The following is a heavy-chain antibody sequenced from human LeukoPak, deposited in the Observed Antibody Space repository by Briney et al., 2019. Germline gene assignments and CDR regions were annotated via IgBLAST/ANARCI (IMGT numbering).Heavy chain of an antibody. J-gene: IGHJ4*02. CDR3: ARANGYSYDPYYFDY. CDR2: INHSGIT. V-gene: IGHV4-34*01. Sequence: SQTLCLTRAVYGGSFSGYYCSWIRQPPAKALDGIGEINHSGITNYNPSLKSRVTISVDTSKNQFSLKLSSVTAADTAVYYCARANGYSYDPYYFDYWGQGTLVTVSS. CDR1: GGSFSGYY. D-gene: IGHD5-18*01.